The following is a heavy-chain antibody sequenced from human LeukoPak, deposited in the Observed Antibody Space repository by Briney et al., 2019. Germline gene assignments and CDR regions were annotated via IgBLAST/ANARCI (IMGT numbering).Heavy chain of an antibody. CDR2: IDPSDSYT. J-gene: IGHJ4*02. V-gene: IGHV5-10-1*01. CDR3: ARLDYYGSGSYTGDDY. Sequence: GESLQISCQGSGYSFTSYWISWVRQMPGKGLEWMGRIDPSDSYTNYSPSFQGHVTISADKSISTAYLQWSSLKASDTAMYYCARLDYYGSGSYTGDDYWGQGTLVTVSS. CDR1: GYSFTSYW. D-gene: IGHD3-10*01.